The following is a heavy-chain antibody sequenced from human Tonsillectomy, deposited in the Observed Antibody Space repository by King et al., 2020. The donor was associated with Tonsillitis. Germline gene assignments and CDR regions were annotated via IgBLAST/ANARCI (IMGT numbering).Heavy chain of an antibody. CDR1: GFTFSTYA. V-gene: IGHV3-33*01. CDR3: ARVRRERGRSAFDI. Sequence: QLVQSGGGVVQPGRSLRVSCAASGFTFSTYAMHWVRQAPGKGLEWVAIILFDGSKKYYADSVRGRFTISRDNSKNTLYLHMNSLRVDDTAVYYCARVRRERGRSAFDIWGQGTMVTVSS. J-gene: IGHJ3*02. D-gene: IGHD1-26*01. CDR2: ILFDGSKK.